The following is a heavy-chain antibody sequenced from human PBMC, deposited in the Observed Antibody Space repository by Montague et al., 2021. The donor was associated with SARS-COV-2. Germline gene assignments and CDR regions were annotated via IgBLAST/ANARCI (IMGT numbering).Heavy chain of an antibody. CDR3: ARSTATFGESHNWFAP. Sequence: SETLSLTCTVSGGSISSNNNYWGWIRQSAGKGLEWIGSIYYSGTTYYNPSLKSRATISVDTSKNQFSLRLSSVTATDTSVYYCARSTATFGESHNWFAPWGQGTLVIVSS. CDR2: IYYSGTT. D-gene: IGHD3-10*01. CDR1: GGSISSNNNY. V-gene: IGHV4-39*01. J-gene: IGHJ5*02.